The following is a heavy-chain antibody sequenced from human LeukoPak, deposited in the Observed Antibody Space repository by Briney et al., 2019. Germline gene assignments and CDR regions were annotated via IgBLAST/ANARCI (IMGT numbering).Heavy chain of an antibody. CDR1: GVSVSSGSYY. CDR2: IYYSGST. CDR3: ARDDAGYSYGYIY. J-gene: IGHJ4*02. D-gene: IGHD5-18*01. Sequence: SETLSLTCTVSGVSVSSGSYYWSWLRQPPGKGLEWIGYIYYSGSTNYNPSLKSRVTIPVDTSKNQFSLKLSSVTAADTAVYYCARDDAGYSYGYIYWGQGTLVTVSS. V-gene: IGHV4-61*01.